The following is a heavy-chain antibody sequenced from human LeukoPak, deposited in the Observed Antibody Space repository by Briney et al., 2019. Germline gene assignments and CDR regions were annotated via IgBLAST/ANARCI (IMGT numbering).Heavy chain of an antibody. D-gene: IGHD3-10*01. Sequence: SETLSLTCTVSGGSISSSGYYWAWIRQPPGKGLEWIGEINHSGSTNYNPSLKSRVTISVDTSKNQFSLKLSSVTAADTAVYYCARGRMVRGVDYYYYYMDVWGKGTTVTVSS. CDR2: INHSGST. CDR3: ARGRMVRGVDYYYYYMDV. CDR1: GGSISSSGYY. V-gene: IGHV4-39*07. J-gene: IGHJ6*03.